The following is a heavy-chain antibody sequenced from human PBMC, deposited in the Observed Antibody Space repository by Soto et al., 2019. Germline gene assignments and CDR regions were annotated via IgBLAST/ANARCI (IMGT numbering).Heavy chain of an antibody. CDR1: GFTFSSTG. CDR3: ARENNNYVFDQ. V-gene: IGHV3-33*01. Sequence: PGGSLRLSCAASGFTFSSTGMHWVRQAPGKGLEWVAAIWYDGSNKYYADSVKGRFTISRDNSKNTLYLQMSSLRVEDTAVYYCARENNNYVFDQWGQGALVTVSS. CDR2: IWYDGSNK. D-gene: IGHD3-16*01. J-gene: IGHJ4*02.